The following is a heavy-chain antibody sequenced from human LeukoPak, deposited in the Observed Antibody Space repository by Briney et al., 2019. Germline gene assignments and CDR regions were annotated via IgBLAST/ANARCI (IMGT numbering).Heavy chain of an antibody. CDR1: GGSIGSSNW. J-gene: IGHJ3*01. D-gene: IGHD4-17*01. Sequence: SGNLSLTCAVSGGSIGSSNWWSWVRPPPGKGMEWIGEICHSGSTTYNPSLKSLVTISVDKSKNHFSLKLSSVTAADTAVYYCARRTTVTTGDSLDVWGQGTMVTVSS. V-gene: IGHV4-4*02. CDR2: ICHSGST. CDR3: ARRTTVTTGDSLDV.